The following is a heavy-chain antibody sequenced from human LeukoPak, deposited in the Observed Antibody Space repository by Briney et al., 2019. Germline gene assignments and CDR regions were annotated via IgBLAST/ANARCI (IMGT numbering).Heavy chain of an antibody. J-gene: IGHJ6*03. D-gene: IGHD3-22*01. Sequence: GASVKVSCKASGYIFTNFCISWVRQARGQGLEWMGWISGYNGNTRYVQKFQGRVTMTTDTSTSTAYMELRSLRSDDTAVYYCARDVAYYDSSGYYYYYMDVWGKGTTVTISS. CDR3: ARDVAYYDSSGYYYYYMDV. CDR1: GYIFTNFC. CDR2: ISGYNGNT. V-gene: IGHV1-18*01.